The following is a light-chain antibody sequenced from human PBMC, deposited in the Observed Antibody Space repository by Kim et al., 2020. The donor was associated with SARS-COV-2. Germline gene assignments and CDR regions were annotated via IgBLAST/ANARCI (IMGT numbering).Light chain of an antibody. V-gene: IGKV3-20*01. CDR3: QQYGSSPLT. J-gene: IGKJ4*01. CDR2: GAS. CDR1: QSVSSSY. Sequence: EIVLTQSPGTLSLSPGERATLSCRASQSVSSSYLAWYQQKPGQAPRLLIYGASSRATDIPDRFSGSGSGTDFTLTIGRLEPEDFAVYYCQQYGSSPLTFGGGTKVDIK.